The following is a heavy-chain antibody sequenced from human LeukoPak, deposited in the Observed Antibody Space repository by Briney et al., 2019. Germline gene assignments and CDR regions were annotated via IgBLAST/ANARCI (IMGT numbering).Heavy chain of an antibody. CDR2: ISAYNGNT. CDR1: GYTFTSYG. J-gene: IGHJ5*02. V-gene: IGHV1-18*01. Sequence: ASVKVSCKASGYTFTSYGISWVRQAPGQGLEWMGWISAYNGNTNYAQKLQGRVTMTTGTSTSTAYMELRSLRFDDTAVYYCARDLGLYCSSTSCYGRPDTWFDPWGQGPLVTVSS. D-gene: IGHD2-2*01. CDR3: ARDLGLYCSSTSCYGRPDTWFDP.